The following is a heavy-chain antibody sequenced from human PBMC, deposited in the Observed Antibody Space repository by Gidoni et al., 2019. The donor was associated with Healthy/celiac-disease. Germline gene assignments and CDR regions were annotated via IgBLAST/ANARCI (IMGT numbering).Heavy chain of an antibody. V-gene: IGHV3-11*06. J-gene: IGHJ6*02. CDR2: ISSSSSYT. D-gene: IGHD2-15*01. CDR3: AREGGCSGGSCYPNRYEHPYYYYYYGMDV. CDR1: GFTFSDYY. Sequence: VKPGGSLRLSCAASGFTFSDYYMRWIRQAPGKGLEWVSYISSSSSYTNYADSVKGRFTISRDNAKNSLYLQMNSLRAEDTAVYYCAREGGCSGGSCYPNRYEHPYYYYYYGMDVWGQGTTVTVSS.